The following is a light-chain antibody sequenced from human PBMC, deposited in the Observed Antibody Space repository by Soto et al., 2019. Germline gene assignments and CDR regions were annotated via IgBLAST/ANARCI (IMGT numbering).Light chain of an antibody. CDR1: QSVSSN. J-gene: IGKJ1*01. Sequence: EIVMTQSPATLSVSPGERAPLSCRASQSVSSNLAWYQQKPGQAPRLLIYGASTRATGIPARFSGSGSGTELTLTITSLESEDFAVYYCQKYNNWPPRAWMFGQGTKVEIK. V-gene: IGKV3-15*01. CDR3: QKYNNWPPRAWM. CDR2: GAS.